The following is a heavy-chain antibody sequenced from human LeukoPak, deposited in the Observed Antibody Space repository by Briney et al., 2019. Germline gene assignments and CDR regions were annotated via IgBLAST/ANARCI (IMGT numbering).Heavy chain of an antibody. CDR3: ARGGYYGSGSDDAFHI. V-gene: IGHV4-59*01. J-gene: IGHJ3*02. CDR2: IYYSGST. D-gene: IGHD3-10*01. Sequence: SETLSLTCTVSGGSISSYYWSCIRPPPGKGLEWIGSIYYSGSTNYNPSLKSRVTISIDTSKNQFSLKLSSVTAADTAVYYCARGGYYGSGSDDAFHIWGQGTMVTVSS. CDR1: GGSISSYY.